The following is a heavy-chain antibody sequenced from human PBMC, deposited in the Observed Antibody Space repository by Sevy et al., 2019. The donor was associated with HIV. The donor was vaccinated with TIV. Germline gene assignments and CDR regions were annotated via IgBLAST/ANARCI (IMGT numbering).Heavy chain of an antibody. CDR2: INWNGGST. D-gene: IGHD3-22*01. CDR1: GFTFDDYG. CDR3: ARDATITMIVGNSYFDY. J-gene: IGHJ4*02. V-gene: IGHV3-20*04. Sequence: GGSLRLSCAASGFTFDDYGMSWVRQAPGKGLEWVSGINWNGGSTGYADSVKGRFTISRDNAKNSLYLKMNSLRAEDTALYYCARDATITMIVGNSYFDYWGQGTLVTVSS.